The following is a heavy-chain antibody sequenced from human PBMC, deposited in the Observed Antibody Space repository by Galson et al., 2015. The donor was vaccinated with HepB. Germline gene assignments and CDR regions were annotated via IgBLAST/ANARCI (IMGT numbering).Heavy chain of an antibody. CDR1: GLTFSNYG. J-gene: IGHJ4*02. CDR3: AKNPAGRFVVNYRGYYFDD. D-gene: IGHD1-7*01. CDR2: VSHDGSYK. V-gene: IGHV3-30*18. Sequence: SLRLSCAASGLTFSNYGMHWVRQAPGKGLEWVALVSHDGSYKSYAESVKGRFTSFRDNSKGTLYLQMNSLRPEDTAVYYCAKNPAGRFVVNYRGYYFDDWGQGTLVTVSS.